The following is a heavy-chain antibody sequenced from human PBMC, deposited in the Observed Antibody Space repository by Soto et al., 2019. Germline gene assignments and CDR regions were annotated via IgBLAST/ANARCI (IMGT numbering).Heavy chain of an antibody. V-gene: IGHV4-59*12. CDR3: ARVPGY. CDR2: MYNTGST. D-gene: IGHD2-2*01. Sequence: SETLSLTCTVSGGSISGYYWSWIRQPPGKGLEWIGYMYNTGSTAYNPSFKIRVTISIDTSKNQFSLKLNSVTAADTAVYYCARVPGYWGQGILVTVSS. CDR1: GGSISGYY. J-gene: IGHJ4*02.